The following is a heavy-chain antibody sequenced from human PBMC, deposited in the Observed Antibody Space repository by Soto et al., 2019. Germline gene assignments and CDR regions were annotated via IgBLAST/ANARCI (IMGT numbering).Heavy chain of an antibody. CDR1: GFTFSNFV. Sequence: LRLSCAASGFTFSNFVMHWVRQAPGKGLEWVAATSYDGKNKDHADSVKGRFTISRDNSKNTLYLQMNSLRHEDTAVYFCARERAIAATGIFYYWGQGTLVTVSS. CDR2: TSYDGKNK. J-gene: IGHJ4*02. D-gene: IGHD6-13*01. V-gene: IGHV3-30*04. CDR3: ARERAIAATGIFYY.